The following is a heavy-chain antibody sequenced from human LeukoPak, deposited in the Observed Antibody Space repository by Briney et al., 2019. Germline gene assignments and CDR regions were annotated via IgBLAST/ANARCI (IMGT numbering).Heavy chain of an antibody. V-gene: IGHV3-30*04. CDR2: IEYDERKK. CDR3: ARSYFGEPADH. D-gene: IGHD3-10*01. Sequence: GGSLRLSCEASRFTFSGFTMHWVRQAPGKGLEWVAAIEYDERKKYYADFVKGRFSTSRDNSRNTLYLQMNSLRPEDTALYYCARSYFGEPADHWGQGTLVTVSS. CDR1: RFTFSGFT. J-gene: IGHJ4*02.